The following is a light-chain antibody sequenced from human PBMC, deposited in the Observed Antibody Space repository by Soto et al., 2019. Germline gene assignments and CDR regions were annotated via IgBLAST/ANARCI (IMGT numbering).Light chain of an antibody. CDR2: AAS. J-gene: IGKJ4*01. CDR1: QDIRND. V-gene: IGKV1-6*01. Sequence: ATQMTQSPPTLSASVGDRITITGRASQDIRNDLAWYQQKPGEAPKLLMYAASRLQSGVPSRFSGSGSGTDFTLTISTLQPEDFATYYCLQDYNYPLTFGGGTKVEIK. CDR3: LQDYNYPLT.